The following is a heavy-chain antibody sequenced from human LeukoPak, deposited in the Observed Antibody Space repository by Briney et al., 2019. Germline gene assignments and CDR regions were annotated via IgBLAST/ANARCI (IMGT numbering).Heavy chain of an antibody. CDR3: AKRDAKISGSDSFDI. CDR1: GFTFSRYG. V-gene: IGHV3-33*06. CDR2: IWNDGSNE. D-gene: IGHD2-8*01. Sequence: GGSLRLSCAASGFTFSRYGMHWVRQAPGKGLEWVAVIWNDGSNEKYADSVKGRFTISRDNSDNTLYLQMNSLRAEDTAMYYCAKRDAKISGSDSFDIWGQGTMVTVSS. J-gene: IGHJ3*02.